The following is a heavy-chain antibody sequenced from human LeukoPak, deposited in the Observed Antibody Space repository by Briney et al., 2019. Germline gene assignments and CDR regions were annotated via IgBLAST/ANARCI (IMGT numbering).Heavy chain of an antibody. V-gene: IGHV3-33*06. CDR1: GFTFSSYG. Sequence: PGGSLRLSCAASGFTFSSYGMHWVRQAPGKGLEWVAVIWYDGSNKYYADSVKGRFTISRDNSKNTLYLQMNSLRAEDTAVYYCAKAPRDPYYFDYWGQGTLVTVSS. CDR2: IWYDGSNK. J-gene: IGHJ4*02. CDR3: AKAPRDPYYFDY.